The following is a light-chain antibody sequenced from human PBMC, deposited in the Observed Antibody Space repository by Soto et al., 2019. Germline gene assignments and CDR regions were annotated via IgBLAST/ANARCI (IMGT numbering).Light chain of an antibody. CDR2: EAS. J-gene: IGKJ4*01. CDR1: HSIIKW. CDR3: QQYNTFLT. Sequence: DIQMTQSPTTLSSSFGDRVTITCRASHSIIKWLAWYQQKPGKAPNLLIYEASTLQSGVPSRFSGSGSGTEFTLTISSMKPDDSATYYCQQYNTFLTFGGGTKVDIK. V-gene: IGKV1-5*03.